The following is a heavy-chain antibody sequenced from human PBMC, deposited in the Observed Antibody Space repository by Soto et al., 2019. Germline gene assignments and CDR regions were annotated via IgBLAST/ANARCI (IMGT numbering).Heavy chain of an antibody. CDR2: INPNSGGT. CDR3: ARDASSHSSSWEDYYYYYGMDV. Sequence: ASLKVSCNASGYTFTGYYMHWVRQAPGQGLEWMGWINPNSGGTNYAQKFQGWVTMTRDTSISTAYMELSRLRSDDTAVYYCARDASSHSSSWEDYYYYYGMDVWGQGTTVTGSS. J-gene: IGHJ6*02. V-gene: IGHV1-2*04. CDR1: GYTFTGYY. D-gene: IGHD6-13*01.